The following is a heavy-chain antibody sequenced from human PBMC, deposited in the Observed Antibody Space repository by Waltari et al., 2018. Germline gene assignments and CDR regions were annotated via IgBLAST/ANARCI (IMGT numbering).Heavy chain of an antibody. CDR3: ARDYYYSIDY. V-gene: IGHV3-74*01. D-gene: IGHD3-10*01. J-gene: IGHJ4*02. Sequence: EVLLVESGGGLVQPGGSLRLSGPASGLSFGSYRINWVRPAPGKGLVWISRIVRDVSITSYADSVKGRFTISRDNAKNTLYLQMNSLRDEDTAVYYCARDYYYSIDYWGQGTVVTVSS. CDR2: IVRDVSIT. CDR1: GLSFGSYR.